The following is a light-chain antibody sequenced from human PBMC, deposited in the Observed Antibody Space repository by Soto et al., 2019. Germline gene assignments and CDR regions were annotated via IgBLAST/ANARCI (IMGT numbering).Light chain of an antibody. Sequence: QVTQSPSSLSASVGDRVTITCRASQGITSYLAWYQQKPGKAPKLLIYAASALQTGVSSRFSRIGYGTDFALTLSNLQTEDFATYFCQQLYSYPLTFGGGTTVEF. CDR3: QQLYSYPLT. J-gene: IGKJ4*01. V-gene: IGKV1-9*01. CDR1: QGITSY. CDR2: AAS.